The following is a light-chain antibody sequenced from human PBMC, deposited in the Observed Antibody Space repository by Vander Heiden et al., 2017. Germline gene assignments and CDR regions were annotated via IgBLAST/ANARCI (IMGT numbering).Light chain of an antibody. J-gene: IGLJ2*01. CDR1: SSDVGGYYY. CDR2: EVN. CDR3: SSYAGRNNLV. V-gene: IGLV2-8*01. Sequence: QSALTQPPSASGSPGQSVTISCTGTSSDVGGYYYVSWYQQHPGKAPNLMIYEVNKRPSGVPDRFSGSKSGNTASLTVSGLQAEDEADYYCSSYAGRNNLVFGGGTKLTVL.